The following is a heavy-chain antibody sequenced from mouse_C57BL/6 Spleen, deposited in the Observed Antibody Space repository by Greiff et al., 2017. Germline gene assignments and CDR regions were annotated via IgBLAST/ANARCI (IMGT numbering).Heavy chain of an antibody. CDR1: GYSITSGYY. Sequence: EVKLMESGPGLVKPSQSLSLTCSVTGYSITSGYYWNWIRQFPGNKLEWMGYISYDGSNNYNPSLKNRISITRDTSKNQFFLKLNSVTTEDTATXYCAREAYGSSYAMDYWGQGTSVTVSS. CDR2: ISYDGSN. V-gene: IGHV3-6*01. CDR3: AREAYGSSYAMDY. D-gene: IGHD1-1*01. J-gene: IGHJ4*01.